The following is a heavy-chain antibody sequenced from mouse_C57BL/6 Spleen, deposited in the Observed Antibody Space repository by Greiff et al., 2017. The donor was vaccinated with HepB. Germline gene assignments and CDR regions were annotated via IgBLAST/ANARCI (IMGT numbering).Heavy chain of an antibody. CDR1: GYAFSSYW. CDR3: ARPDYYGSSYDWYFDV. Sequence: VQLQQSGAELVKPGASVKISCKASGYAFSSYWMNWVKQRPGKGLEWIGQIYPGDGDTNYNGKFKGKATLTADKSSSTAYMQLSSLTSEDSAVYFCARPDYYGSSYDWYFDVWGTGTTVTVSS. D-gene: IGHD1-1*01. J-gene: IGHJ1*03. CDR2: IYPGDGDT. V-gene: IGHV1-80*01.